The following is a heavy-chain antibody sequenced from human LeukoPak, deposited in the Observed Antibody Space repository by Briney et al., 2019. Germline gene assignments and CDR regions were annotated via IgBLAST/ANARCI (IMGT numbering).Heavy chain of an antibody. CDR3: ARGGTDILPITRHFDF. CDR2: ISYHATYK. Sequence: GTSLTLSCAASGFAFGTYALHWVRQAPGKGLEWVADISYHATYKYYADSVKGRFTISRDNFKSTLYLQMNSLRPEDTAVYYCARGGTDILPITRHFDFWGQGALVTVSP. CDR1: GFAFGTYA. J-gene: IGHJ4*02. V-gene: IGHV3-30*04. D-gene: IGHD5-24*01.